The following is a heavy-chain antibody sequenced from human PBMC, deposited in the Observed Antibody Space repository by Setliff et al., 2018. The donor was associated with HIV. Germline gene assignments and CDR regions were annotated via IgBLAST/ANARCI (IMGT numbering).Heavy chain of an antibody. CDR2: IYYSGST. Sequence: SETLSLTCSVSGGSISTYYWSWIRQPPGKGLEWIGYIYYSGSTNYNPSLKSRVTISVDTSKNQFSLKLSSVTAADTAVYYCARGVVGRYSTTLHYYYYMDVWGKGTTVTVSS. CDR1: GGSISTYY. D-gene: IGHD6-13*01. J-gene: IGHJ6*03. CDR3: ARGVVGRYSTTLHYYYYMDV. V-gene: IGHV4-59*12.